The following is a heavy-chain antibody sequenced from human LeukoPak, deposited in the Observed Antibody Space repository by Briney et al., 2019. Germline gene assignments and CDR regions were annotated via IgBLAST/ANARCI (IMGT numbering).Heavy chain of an antibody. J-gene: IGHJ6*02. CDR3: ARRYSSSWYPYYYYGMDV. Sequence: GASVKVSCKVSGYNSNELSMHWVRQAPGKGLEWMGGFDPEDGERIYAQKFQGSITLTEDTSTDIAYMELSSLRSEDTAVYYCARRYSSSWYPYYYYGMDVWGQGTTVTVSS. D-gene: IGHD6-13*01. V-gene: IGHV1-24*01. CDR1: GYNSNELS. CDR2: FDPEDGER.